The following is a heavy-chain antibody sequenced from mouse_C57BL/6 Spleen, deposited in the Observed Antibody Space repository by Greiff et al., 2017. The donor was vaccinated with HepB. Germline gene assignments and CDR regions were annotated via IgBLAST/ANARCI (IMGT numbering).Heavy chain of an antibody. V-gene: IGHV2-5*01. J-gene: IGHJ3*01. CDR2: IWRGGST. CDR3: AKEGDYYGSSSWFAY. Sequence: VQLQQSGPGLVQPSQSLSITCTVSGFSLTSYGVHWVRQSPGKGLEWLGVIWRGGSTDYNAAFMSRLSITKDNSKSQVFFKMNSLQADDTAIYYCAKEGDYYGSSSWFAYWGQGTLVTVSA. D-gene: IGHD1-1*01. CDR1: GFSLTSYG.